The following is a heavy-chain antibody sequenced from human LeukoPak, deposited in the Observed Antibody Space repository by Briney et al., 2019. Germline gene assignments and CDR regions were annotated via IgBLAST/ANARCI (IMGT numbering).Heavy chain of an antibody. CDR1: GFTFSHYG. V-gene: IGHV3-30*18. J-gene: IGHJ4*02. CDR2: ISYDGGNK. Sequence: GRSLRLSCAASGFTFSHYGLHWVRQAPGKGLEWVALISYDGGNKNYADSVRGRFTISRDNSKNTLYLQMNSLRAEDTAVYYCAKDSSSTWFGGDSKWGQGTLVTVSS. D-gene: IGHD3-10*01. CDR3: AKDSSSTWFGGDSK.